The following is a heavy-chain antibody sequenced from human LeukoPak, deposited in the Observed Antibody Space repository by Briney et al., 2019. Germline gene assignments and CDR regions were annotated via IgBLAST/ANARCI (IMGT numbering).Heavy chain of an antibody. V-gene: IGHV3-74*01. D-gene: IGHD4-23*01. Sequence: GGSLRLSCAASGFSFSSYWMHWVRHAPGKGLLWVSRINTDGSATYYADSVKGRFTISRDNAKNTLYLQMDSLRDEDTAVYYCARDHYGGNSDYWGQGTLVTVSS. CDR2: INTDGSAT. CDR1: GFSFSSYW. J-gene: IGHJ4*02. CDR3: ARDHYGGNSDY.